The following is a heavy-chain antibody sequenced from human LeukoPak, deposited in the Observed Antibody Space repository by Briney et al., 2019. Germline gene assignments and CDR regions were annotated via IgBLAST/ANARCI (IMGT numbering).Heavy chain of an antibody. CDR3: AALSYCSGGSCHPGGFDY. Sequence: GGSLRLSCAASGFTFSSYAMSWVRQAPGKGLEWVSAISGSGGSTYYADSVKGRFTISRDNSKNTLYLQMNSLRAEDTAVYYCAALSYCSGGSCHPGGFDYWGQGTLVTVSS. CDR2: ISGSGGST. V-gene: IGHV3-23*01. D-gene: IGHD2-15*01. CDR1: GFTFSSYA. J-gene: IGHJ4*02.